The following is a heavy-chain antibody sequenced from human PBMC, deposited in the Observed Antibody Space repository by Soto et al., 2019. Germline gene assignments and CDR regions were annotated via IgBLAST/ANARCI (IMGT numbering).Heavy chain of an antibody. Sequence: LSLPCAASGFTFSSYSMNWVRQAPGKGLEWVSYISSSSSTIYYADSVKGRFTISRDNAKNSLYLQMNSLRAEDTAVYYCAREIEDFWSGYPAFDYWGQGTLVTVSS. J-gene: IGHJ4*02. CDR3: AREIEDFWSGYPAFDY. CDR2: ISSSSSTI. CDR1: GFTFSSYS. V-gene: IGHV3-48*01. D-gene: IGHD3-3*01.